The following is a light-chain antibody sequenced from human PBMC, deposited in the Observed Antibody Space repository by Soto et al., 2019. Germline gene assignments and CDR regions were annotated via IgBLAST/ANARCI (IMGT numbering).Light chain of an antibody. Sequence: QSALTQPRSVSGSPGQSVTISCTGTSSDVGGYEYVSWYQQHPGKAPKLMIYDVIKRPSGVPDRFSGSKSGNTASLTISGLQAEDEADYYCCSYAGSYTHYVFATGTKLPS. J-gene: IGLJ1*01. V-gene: IGLV2-11*01. CDR3: CSYAGSYTHYV. CDR2: DVI. CDR1: SSDVGGYEY.